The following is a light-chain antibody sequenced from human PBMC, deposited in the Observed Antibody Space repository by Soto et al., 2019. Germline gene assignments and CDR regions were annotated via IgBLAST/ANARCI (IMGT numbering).Light chain of an antibody. CDR3: QQYGNSPIT. Sequence: TVLTQSPGTLSLSPGERATLSCRASQSVSSSYLAWYQQKPGQAPRLLIYGTSSRATGIPDRFSGSGSGTDFTLTISRLEPEDFAVYYCQQYGNSPITFGQGTRLEIK. V-gene: IGKV3-20*01. J-gene: IGKJ5*01. CDR1: QSVSSSY. CDR2: GTS.